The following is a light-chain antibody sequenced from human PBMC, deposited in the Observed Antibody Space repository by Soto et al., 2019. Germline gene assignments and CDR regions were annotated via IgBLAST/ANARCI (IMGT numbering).Light chain of an antibody. CDR3: QQYDSYSRT. J-gene: IGKJ1*01. Sequence: DIHMTQAPSTLSASLGDRVTITFRASQSISSWLAWYQQKPGKAPNLLIYDASNLESGVPSRFSGSGSGTEFTLTISSLQPDDFATYYCQQYDSYSRTFGQGTKVDIK. CDR2: DAS. CDR1: QSISSW. V-gene: IGKV1-5*01.